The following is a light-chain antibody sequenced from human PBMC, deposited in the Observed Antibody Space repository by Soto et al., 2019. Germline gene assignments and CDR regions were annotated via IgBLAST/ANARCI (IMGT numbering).Light chain of an antibody. V-gene: IGKV3-11*01. CDR1: QSVSSY. Sequence: EIVLTQSPATLSLSPGERATLSCRASQSVSSYLAWYQQKPGQAPRLLIYDASNRATGIPARFSGSGSGTDFTLTISSLEPEDFAVYYCQQRINWPPMYTFGHGTKLETK. CDR3: QQRINWPPMYT. J-gene: IGKJ2*01. CDR2: DAS.